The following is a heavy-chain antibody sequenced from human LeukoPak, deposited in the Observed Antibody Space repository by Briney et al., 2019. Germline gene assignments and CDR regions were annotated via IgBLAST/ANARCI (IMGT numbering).Heavy chain of an antibody. V-gene: IGHV1-18*01. CDR2: ISAYNGNT. J-gene: IGHJ4*02. D-gene: IGHD3-22*01. Sequence: ASVNVSCKASGYTFTSYGISWVRQAPGQGLEWMGWISAYNGNTNYAQKLQGRVTMTTDTSTSTAYMELRSLRSDDTAVYYCARDPHYYDSSGDDPNERFDYWGQGTLVTVSS. CDR3: ARDPHYYDSSGDDPNERFDY. CDR1: GYTFTSYG.